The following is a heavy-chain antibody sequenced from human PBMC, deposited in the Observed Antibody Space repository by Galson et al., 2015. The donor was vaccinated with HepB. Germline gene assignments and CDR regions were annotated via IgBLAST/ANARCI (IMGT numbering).Heavy chain of an antibody. D-gene: IGHD3-3*01. J-gene: IGHJ6*02. CDR3: AREGRGEWLSDGMDV. V-gene: IGHV3-20*04. CDR1: GFTFDDYG. Sequence: SLRLSCAASGFTFDDYGMSWVRQAPGKGLEWVSGINWNGGSTGYADSVKGRFTISRDNAKNSLYLQMNSLRAEDTALYYCAREGRGEWLSDGMDVWGQGTTVTVSS. CDR2: INWNGGST.